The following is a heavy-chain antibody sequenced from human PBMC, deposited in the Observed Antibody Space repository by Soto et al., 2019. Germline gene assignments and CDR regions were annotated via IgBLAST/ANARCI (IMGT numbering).Heavy chain of an antibody. CDR2: IWYDGSNK. V-gene: IGHV3-33*01. J-gene: IGHJ4*02. CDR1: GFTFSSYG. D-gene: IGHD1-26*01. CDR3: ARDVHSGSLDY. Sequence: PGGSLRLSCAASGFTFSSYGMHWVRQAPGKGLEWVAVIWYDGSNKYYADSVKGRFTISRDNSKNTLYLQMNSLRAEDTAVYYCARDVHSGSLDYWGQGTLVTVSS.